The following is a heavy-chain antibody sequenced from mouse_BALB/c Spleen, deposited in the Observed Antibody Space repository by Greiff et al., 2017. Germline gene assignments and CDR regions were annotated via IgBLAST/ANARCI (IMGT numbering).Heavy chain of an antibody. CDR3: TRSGDYGCVHYFDV. Sequence: QVQLQQPGAELVKPGASVKLSCKASGYTFTSYWMHWVKQMPGQGLEWIGEIDPSDSYTNYNQKFKGKATLTVDKSSSTAYMQLSSLTSEDSAVYYWTRSGDYGCVHYFDVWGAGTTVTVSS. D-gene: IGHD1-2*01. CDR2: IDPSDSYT. V-gene: IGHV1-69*02. J-gene: IGHJ1*01. CDR1: GYTFTSYW.